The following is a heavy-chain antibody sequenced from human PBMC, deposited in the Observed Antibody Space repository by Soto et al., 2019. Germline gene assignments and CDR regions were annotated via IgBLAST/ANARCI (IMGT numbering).Heavy chain of an antibody. CDR2: IYPGDSDT. Sequence: GESLKISCKGSGYSFTSYWIGWVHQMPGKGLEWMGIIYPGDSDTRYSPSFQGQVTISADKSISTAYLQWSSLKASDTAMYYCARHGERLASYYYGMDVWGQGTTVTVSS. J-gene: IGHJ6*02. CDR3: ARHGERLASYYYGMDV. V-gene: IGHV5-51*07. CDR1: GYSFTSYW. D-gene: IGHD1-1*01.